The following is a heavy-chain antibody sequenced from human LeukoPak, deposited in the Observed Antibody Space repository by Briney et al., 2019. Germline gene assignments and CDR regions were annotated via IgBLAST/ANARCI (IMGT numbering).Heavy chain of an antibody. V-gene: IGHV1-18*01. J-gene: IGHJ5*02. CDR3: AISMVRGNWFDP. D-gene: IGHD3-10*01. Sequence: ASVKVSCKASGGTFSSYAISWVRQAPGQGLEWMGWISAYNGYTNYAQKFQGRVTMTTDTSTSTAYMELRNLRSDDTAVYYCAISMVRGNWFDPWGQGTLVTVSS. CDR1: GGTFSSYA. CDR2: ISAYNGYT.